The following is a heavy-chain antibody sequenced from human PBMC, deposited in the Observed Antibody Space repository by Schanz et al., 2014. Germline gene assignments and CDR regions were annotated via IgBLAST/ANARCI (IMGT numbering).Heavy chain of an antibody. V-gene: IGHV3-23*04. Sequence: VRLVESGGGVVQPGRSLRLSCAASGFTFSTHAMHWVRQAPGKGLEWVSGITGASDHIDYAESVKGRFTISRDNSKNTLYLQMNSLRAEDTAVYHCVSSGSYSSYAFWGQGTLVTVSS. CDR3: VSSGSYSSYAF. D-gene: IGHD3-10*01. CDR2: ITGASDHI. CDR1: GFTFSTHA. J-gene: IGHJ4*02.